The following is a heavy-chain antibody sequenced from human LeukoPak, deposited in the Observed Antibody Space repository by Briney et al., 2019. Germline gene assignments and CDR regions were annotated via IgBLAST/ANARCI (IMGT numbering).Heavy chain of an antibody. CDR2: ISGSGGST. V-gene: IGHV3-23*01. CDR3: AKGRGSCFGCYYYYGMDV. D-gene: IGHD2-15*01. J-gene: IGHJ6*02. Sequence: GGSLRLSCAASGFTFSSYAMSWVRQAPGKGLEWVSAISGSGGSTYYADSVKGRFTISRDNSKNTLYLQMNSLRAEDTAVYYCAKGRGSCFGCYYYYGMDVWGQGTTVTVSS. CDR1: GFTFSSYA.